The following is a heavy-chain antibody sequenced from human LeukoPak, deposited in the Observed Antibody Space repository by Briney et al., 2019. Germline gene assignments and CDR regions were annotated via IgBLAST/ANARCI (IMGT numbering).Heavy chain of an antibody. J-gene: IGHJ2*01. CDR2: ISSSGSTI. D-gene: IGHD4-17*01. V-gene: IGHV3-11*01. CDR3: ARVDYGDYGFPPRSLVDWYFDL. Sequence: SGGSLRLSCAASGFTFSDYYMSWIRQAPGKGLEWVSYISSSGSTIYYADSVKGRFTISRDNAKNSLYLQMNSLRAEDTAVYYCARVDYGDYGFPPRSLVDWYFDLWGRGTLVTVSS. CDR1: GFTFSDYY.